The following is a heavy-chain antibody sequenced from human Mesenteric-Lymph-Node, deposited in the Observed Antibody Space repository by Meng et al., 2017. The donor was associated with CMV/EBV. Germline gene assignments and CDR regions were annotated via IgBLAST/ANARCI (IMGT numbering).Heavy chain of an antibody. D-gene: IGHD5-12*01. V-gene: IGHV3-21*01. CDR1: GLTFSDSG. J-gene: IGHJ4*02. CDR3: VRFGGYDWGYYFDY. Sequence: GESLKISCAASGLTFSDSGMNWVRQAPGKGLEWVSSISNRGTYIYYADSVRGRFTISRDNARKSVYLQLNSLTAEDTAVYYCVRFGGYDWGYYFDYWGQGALVTVSS. CDR2: ISNRGTYI.